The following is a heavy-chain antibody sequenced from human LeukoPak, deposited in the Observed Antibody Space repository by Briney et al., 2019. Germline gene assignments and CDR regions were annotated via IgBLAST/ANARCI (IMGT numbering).Heavy chain of an antibody. CDR1: GGTFSSYA. J-gene: IGHJ6*02. V-gene: IGHV1-69*13. Sequence: ASVKVSCKASGGTFSSYAISWVRQAPGQGLEWMGGIIPIFGTANYAQKFQGRVTITADESTSTAYMELSSLRSEDTAVYHCARAEAHGPGYGDAYYYYYGMDVWGQGTTVTVSS. CDR2: IIPIFGTA. D-gene: IGHD4-17*01. CDR3: ARAEAHGPGYGDAYYYYYGMDV.